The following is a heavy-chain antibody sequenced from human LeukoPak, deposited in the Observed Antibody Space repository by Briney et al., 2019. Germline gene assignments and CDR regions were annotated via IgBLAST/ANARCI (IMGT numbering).Heavy chain of an antibody. J-gene: IGHJ4*02. V-gene: IGHV3-53*05. CDR2: IYSGGST. CDR1: GFTVRNNY. Sequence: PGGSLRLSCAASGFTVRNNYMSWVRQAPGKGLEWVSLIYSGGSTYYADSVKGRFTISRDNSKNTLYLQMNSLRAEDTAVYYCAKSPILTGYPDYWGQGTLVTVSS. CDR3: AKSPILTGYPDY. D-gene: IGHD3-9*01.